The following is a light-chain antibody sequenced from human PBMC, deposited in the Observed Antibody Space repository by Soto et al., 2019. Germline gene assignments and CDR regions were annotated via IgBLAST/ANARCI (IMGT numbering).Light chain of an antibody. V-gene: IGKV3-15*01. CDR2: AAS. J-gene: IGKJ4*01. Sequence: EIVMTQSPATLSVSPGERATLSCKASQSVSSTLAWYQQKPVQAPRLLIYAASTRAAGIPARFSGSGSGTDFTLTISGLQSEDFAVYYCQQYSSWPQTFGGGTKVEIK. CDR1: QSVSST. CDR3: QQYSSWPQT.